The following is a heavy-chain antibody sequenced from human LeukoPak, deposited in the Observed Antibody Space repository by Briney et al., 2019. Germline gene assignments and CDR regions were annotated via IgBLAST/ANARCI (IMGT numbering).Heavy chain of an antibody. CDR2: ISGSGAST. CDR1: GFTFSTYG. D-gene: IGHD6-13*01. Sequence: GGSLRLSCAASGFTFSTYGMSWVRQAPGKGLEWVSAISGSGASTYYADSVKGRFTISRDNSKNTLYLQMNSLRAEDTAIYYCAKGQQQLVLCWFDPWGQGTLVTVSS. CDR3: AKGQQQLVLCWFDP. V-gene: IGHV3-23*01. J-gene: IGHJ5*02.